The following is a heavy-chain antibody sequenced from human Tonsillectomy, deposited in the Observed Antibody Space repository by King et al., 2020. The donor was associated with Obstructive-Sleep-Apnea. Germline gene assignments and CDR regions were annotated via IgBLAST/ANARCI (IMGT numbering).Heavy chain of an antibody. CDR3: ASLVSYGSGSYGFDS. D-gene: IGHD3-10*01. CDR2: IYYSGST. Sequence: PLQESGPGLVKPSETLSLTCSVSGDSIETYYGSWIRQSPGKGLAWIGYIYYSGSTNYNPSLKSRVTISLDTYNNFSLRLGSVTAADTAVYYCASLVSYGSGSYGFDSWGHGTLVTVSS. CDR1: GDSIETYY. V-gene: IGHV4-59*12. J-gene: IGHJ4*01.